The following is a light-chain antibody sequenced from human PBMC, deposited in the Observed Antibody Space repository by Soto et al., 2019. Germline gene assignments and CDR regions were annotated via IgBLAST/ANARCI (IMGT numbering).Light chain of an antibody. V-gene: IGKV1D-12*01. Sequence: DIQMTQSPSSVSASVGDKVMITCRASQNINTWLAWYQQKPGEAPKLLIFAASRLEKAVPSRFSGSGSGTDFTLTISDLQTEDFATYYCQRADSFPLTFGGGTKVEIK. J-gene: IGKJ4*01. CDR3: QRADSFPLT. CDR2: AAS. CDR1: QNINTW.